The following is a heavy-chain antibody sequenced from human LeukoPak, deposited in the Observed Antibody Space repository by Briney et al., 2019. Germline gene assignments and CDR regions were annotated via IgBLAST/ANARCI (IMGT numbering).Heavy chain of an antibody. CDR1: GYSISSGYY. Sequence: SETLSLTCTVSGYSISSGYYWGWIPQPPGKGLEWIGSIYHGGSTYYNPSLKSRVTISVDTSKNQFSLKLSSVTAADTAVYYCARDASIVGATTGAFDIWGQGTMVTVSS. CDR3: ARDASIVGATTGAFDI. D-gene: IGHD1-26*01. J-gene: IGHJ3*02. V-gene: IGHV4-38-2*02. CDR2: IYHGGST.